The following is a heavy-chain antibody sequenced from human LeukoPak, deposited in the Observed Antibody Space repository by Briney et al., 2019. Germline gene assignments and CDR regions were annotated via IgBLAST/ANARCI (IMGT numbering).Heavy chain of an antibody. CDR1: GFTFSSYG. V-gene: IGHV3-30*18. J-gene: IGHJ1*01. D-gene: IGHD4-11*01. CDR2: ISYDGSNK. Sequence: GRSLRLSCAASGFTFSSYGMHWVRQAPGKGLEWVAVISYDGSNKYYTDSVKGRFTISRDNSRNTLYLQMNSLRAEDTAVYYCAKPPFEYDYSAHDEYFQHWGQGTLVTASS. CDR3: AKPPFEYDYSAHDEYFQH.